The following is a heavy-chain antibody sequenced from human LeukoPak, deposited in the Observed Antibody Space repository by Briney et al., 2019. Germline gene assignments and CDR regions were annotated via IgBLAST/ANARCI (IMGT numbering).Heavy chain of an antibody. CDR1: GGSISSGGYY. J-gene: IGHJ4*02. Sequence: PSETLSLTCTVSGGSISSGGYYWSWIRQPPGKGLEWIGYIYYSGSTYYNPSLKSRVTISVDTSKNQFSLKLSSVTAADTAVYYCARRNYGSGSYYFDYWGQGTLVTVSS. CDR2: IYYSGST. V-gene: IGHV4-31*03. D-gene: IGHD3-10*01. CDR3: ARRNYGSGSYYFDY.